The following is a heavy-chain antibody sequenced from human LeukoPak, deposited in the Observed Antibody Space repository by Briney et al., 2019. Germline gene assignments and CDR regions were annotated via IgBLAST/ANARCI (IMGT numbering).Heavy chain of an antibody. CDR1: GFTFGTYA. CDR3: VKDGTWIFNYNFDY. CDR2: ISGSAGLT. J-gene: IGHJ4*02. D-gene: IGHD4-4*01. Sequence: GGSLRLSCAASGFTFGTYAMNWVRQAPGRGLEWVSGISGSAGLTYYADSVKGRFTISRDNSKNMAFLQMNSLRAEDTAVYYCVKDGTWIFNYNFDYWGQGTLVTVSA. V-gene: IGHV3-23*01.